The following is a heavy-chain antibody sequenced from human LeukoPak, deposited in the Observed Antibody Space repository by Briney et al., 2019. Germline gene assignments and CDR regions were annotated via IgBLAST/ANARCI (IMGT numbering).Heavy chain of an antibody. CDR3: AREGSYYDFWSGYYTGFDY. CDR1: GFTFSSYW. CDR2: IKQDGSEK. V-gene: IGHV3-7*01. Sequence: PGGSLRLSCAASGFTFSSYWMSWVRQAPGKGLEWVANIKQDGSEKYYVDSVKGRFTISRDNAKNSLYLQMNSLRAEDTAVYYCAREGSYYDFWSGYYTGFDYWGQGTLVTVSS. J-gene: IGHJ4*02. D-gene: IGHD3-3*01.